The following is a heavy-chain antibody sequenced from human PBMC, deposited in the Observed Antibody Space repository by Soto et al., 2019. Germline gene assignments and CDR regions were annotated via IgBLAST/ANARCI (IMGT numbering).Heavy chain of an antibody. CDR2: IYYSGST. J-gene: IGHJ5*02. D-gene: IGHD3-9*01. Sequence: SETLSLTCTVSGGSISSSSYYWGWIRQPPGKGLEWIGSIYYSGSTYYNPSLKSRVTISVDTSKNQFSLKLSSVTAADTAVYYCARLYNPPTGYDILTGYYIWWFDPWGQGTLVTVSS. V-gene: IGHV4-39*01. CDR3: ARLYNPPTGYDILTGYYIWWFDP. CDR1: GGSISSSSYY.